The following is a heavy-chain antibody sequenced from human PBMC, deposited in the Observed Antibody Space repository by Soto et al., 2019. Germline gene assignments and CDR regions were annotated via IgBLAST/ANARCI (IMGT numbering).Heavy chain of an antibody. CDR2: IYPGDSDT. Sequence: GESLRISFKGSGYRFINYWIGLVRQMPGKVLEWMVIIYPGDSDTIYSPSFQGQVTISADKSISTAYLQWSSLNASDTAMYHRARIPQYSSSYFDYWGQGTLVTVSS. J-gene: IGHJ4*02. V-gene: IGHV5-51*01. CDR3: ARIPQYSSSYFDY. CDR1: GYRFINYW. D-gene: IGHD6-6*01.